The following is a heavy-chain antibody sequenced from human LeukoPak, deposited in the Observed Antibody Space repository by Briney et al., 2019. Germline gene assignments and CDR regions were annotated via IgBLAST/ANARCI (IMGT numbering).Heavy chain of an antibody. J-gene: IGHJ4*02. CDR1: GGSINSFY. CDR2: IYYSGST. V-gene: IGHV4-59*01. CDR3: ARVTGYDWESSFDY. Sequence: RTSETLSLTCIVSGGSINSFYWSWIRQPPGKGLEWIGYIYYSGSTNYNPSLKSRVTISVDTSKNQFSLKLSSVTAADTAVYFCARVTGYDWESSFDYWGQGTLVTVSS. D-gene: IGHD5-12*01.